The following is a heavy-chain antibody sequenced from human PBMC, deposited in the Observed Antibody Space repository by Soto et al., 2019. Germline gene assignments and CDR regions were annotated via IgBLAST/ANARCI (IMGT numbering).Heavy chain of an antibody. CDR1: GGTFSSYA. V-gene: IGHV1-69*13. D-gene: IGHD3-22*01. J-gene: IGHJ4*02. Sequence: SVKVSCKASGGTFSSYAISWVRQAPGQGLEWMGGIIPIFGTANYEQKFQGRVTITADESTSTAYMELSSLRSEDTAVYYCARTYYYDSSGYYPDYWGQGTLVTVSS. CDR2: IIPIFGTA. CDR3: ARTYYYDSSGYYPDY.